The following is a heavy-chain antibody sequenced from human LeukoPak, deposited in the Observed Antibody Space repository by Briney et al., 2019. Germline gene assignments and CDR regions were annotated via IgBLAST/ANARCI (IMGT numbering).Heavy chain of an antibody. CDR1: GGSYSSNA. Sequence: SVTLSCKGSGGSYSSNAISWVRQAPGQGLEWMGGIIPIFDTANYAQKFQGRVTTTAAESTSTAYMELSSLRSEDTAVYYCARETAGFWSGYSRPNWFDPWGQGTLVTVSS. CDR3: ARETAGFWSGYSRPNWFDP. V-gene: IGHV1-69*13. CDR2: IIPIFDTA. J-gene: IGHJ5*02. D-gene: IGHD3-3*01.